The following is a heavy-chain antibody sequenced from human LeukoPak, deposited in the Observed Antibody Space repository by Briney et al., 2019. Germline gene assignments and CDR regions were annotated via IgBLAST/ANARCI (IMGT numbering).Heavy chain of an antibody. CDR1: GGSVSSGSYY. CDR3: ASMIRGYSYGPDY. CDR2: IYYSGST. V-gene: IGHV4-61*01. Sequence: SETLSLTCTVSGGSVSSGSYYWSWIRQPPGKGLEWIGYIYYSGSTNYNPSLKSRVTISVDTSKNQFSLKLSSVTAADTAVYYCASMIRGYSYGPDYWGQGTPVTVSS. D-gene: IGHD5-18*01. J-gene: IGHJ4*02.